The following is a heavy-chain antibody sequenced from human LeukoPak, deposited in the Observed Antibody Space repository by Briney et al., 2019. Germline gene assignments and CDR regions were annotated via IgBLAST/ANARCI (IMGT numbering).Heavy chain of an antibody. D-gene: IGHD3-9*01. CDR3: ATLRDYDILTGYDNWFDP. V-gene: IGHV1-2*06. CDR2: INPNSGGT. Sequence: ASVKVSCKASGYTFTGYYMHWVRQAPGQGLEWMGRINPNSGGTNYAQKFQGRVTMTRDTSISTAYMELSRLRSDDTAVYYCATLRDYDILTGYDNWFDPWGQGTLVTVSS. CDR1: GYTFTGYY. J-gene: IGHJ5*02.